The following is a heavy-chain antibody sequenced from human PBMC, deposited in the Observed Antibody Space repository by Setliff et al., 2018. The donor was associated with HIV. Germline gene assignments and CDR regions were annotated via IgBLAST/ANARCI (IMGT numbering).Heavy chain of an antibody. CDR1: GASISSHNYY. V-gene: IGHV4-39*01. CDR3: TIPASSLAPN. CDR2: IRSSGDT. Sequence: SETLSLTFTVSGASISSHNYYWGWIRQSPGKGLEWIASIRSSGDTYYNPSLQSRVIISVDTSNNQISLKLTSVTAADTAVYYCTIPASSLAPNWGRGTQVTVPQ. J-gene: IGHJ4*02.